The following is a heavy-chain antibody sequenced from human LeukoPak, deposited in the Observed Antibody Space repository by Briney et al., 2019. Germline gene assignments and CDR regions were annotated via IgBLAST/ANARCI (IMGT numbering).Heavy chain of an antibody. CDR3: ARDRGNLPFDY. Sequence: SETLSLTCTASGYSISSGYYWGWIRQPPGKGLEWIGSIYHSGGTYYKPSLKSRVTMSVDTSKNQLSLKLSSVTAADTAVYYCARDRGNLPFDYWGQGILVTVSS. J-gene: IGHJ4*02. CDR1: GYSISSGYY. D-gene: IGHD3-10*01. V-gene: IGHV4-38-2*02. CDR2: IYHSGGT.